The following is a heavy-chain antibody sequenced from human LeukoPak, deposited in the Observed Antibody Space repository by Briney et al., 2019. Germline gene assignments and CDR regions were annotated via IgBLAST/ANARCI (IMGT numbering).Heavy chain of an antibody. CDR1: GYTFTSYG. V-gene: IGHV1-18*01. Sequence: ASVKVSRKASGYTFTSYGISWVRQAPGQGLEWMGWISAYNGNTNYAQKLQGRVTMTTDTSTSTAYMELRSLRSDDTAVYYCARYNGYCSGGSCYSLDYWGQGTLVTVSS. D-gene: IGHD2-15*01. CDR2: ISAYNGNT. CDR3: ARYNGYCSGGSCYSLDY. J-gene: IGHJ4*02.